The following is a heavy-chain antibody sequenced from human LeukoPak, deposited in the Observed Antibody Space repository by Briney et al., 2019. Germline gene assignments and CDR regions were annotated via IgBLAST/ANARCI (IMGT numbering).Heavy chain of an antibody. Sequence: SETLSLTCTVSGGSVSSGTHYWSWIRQPPGKGLEWIAYMYYSGSTNYNPSLKSRVTISIDTPKNQFSLKLSSVTAADSAVYFCARGYCTGGVCPDGFDIWGQGTMVTVSS. CDR3: ARGYCTGGVCPDGFDI. D-gene: IGHD2-8*02. CDR1: GGSVSSGTHY. V-gene: IGHV4-61*01. CDR2: MYYSGST. J-gene: IGHJ3*02.